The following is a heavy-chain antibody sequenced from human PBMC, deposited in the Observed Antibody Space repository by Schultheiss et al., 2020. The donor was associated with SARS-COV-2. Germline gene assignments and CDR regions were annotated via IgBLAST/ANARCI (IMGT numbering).Heavy chain of an antibody. CDR1: GFTFSSYS. J-gene: IGHJ4*02. CDR3: AKTRYFDY. Sequence: GGSLRLSCAASGFTFSSYSMNWVRQAPGKGLEWVSRINSDGSSTSYADSVKGRFTISRDNAKNTLYLQMNSLRAEDTAVYYCAKTRYFDYWGQGTLVTVSS. CDR2: INSDGSST. V-gene: IGHV3-74*01.